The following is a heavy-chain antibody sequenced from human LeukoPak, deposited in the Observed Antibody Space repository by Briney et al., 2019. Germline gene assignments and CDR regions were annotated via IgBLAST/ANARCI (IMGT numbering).Heavy chain of an antibody. J-gene: IGHJ4*02. V-gene: IGHV4-34*01. CDR3: ARGRCSSTSCYCDY. CDR1: GGSFSGYY. D-gene: IGHD2-2*01. CDR2: INHSGST. Sequence: SETLSLTCAVYGGSFSGYYWSWIRQPPGKGLEWIGEINHSGSTNYNPSLKSRVTISVDTSKNQFSLKLSSVTAADTAVHYCARGRCSSTSCYCDYWGQGTLVTVSS.